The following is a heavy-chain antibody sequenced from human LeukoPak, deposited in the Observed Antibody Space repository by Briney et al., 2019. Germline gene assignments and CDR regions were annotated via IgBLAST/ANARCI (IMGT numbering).Heavy chain of an antibody. J-gene: IGHJ4*02. CDR3: ARGKDWYYFDY. CDR1: GGSISSHY. Sequence: SETLSLTCIVSGGSISSHYWSWIRQPPGKGLEWIGYIYNSGSTNYNPSLKSRVTISVDTSKNQFSLKLSSVTAADTAVYYCARGKDWYYFDYWGQGTLVTVSS. CDR2: IYNSGST. V-gene: IGHV4-59*11. D-gene: IGHD2-21*01.